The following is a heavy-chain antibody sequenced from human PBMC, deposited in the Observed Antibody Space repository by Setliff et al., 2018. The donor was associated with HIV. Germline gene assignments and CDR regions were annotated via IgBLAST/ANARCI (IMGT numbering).Heavy chain of an antibody. CDR1: GGSIRSDNYY. V-gene: IGHV4-39*01. Sequence: PSETLSLTCRVSGGSIRSDNYYWAWIRQPPGKRLEWIASIHHTGGTYYSPSLKSRVTISVDTSKDQFSLKLRSLTATDTAIYHCARSMRYFYDTSGFSWFDPWG. J-gene: IGHJ5*02. CDR3: ARSMRYFYDTSGFSWFDP. CDR2: IHHTGGT. D-gene: IGHD3-22*01.